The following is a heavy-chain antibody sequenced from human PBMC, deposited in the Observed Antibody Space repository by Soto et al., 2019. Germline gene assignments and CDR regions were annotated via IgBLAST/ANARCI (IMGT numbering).Heavy chain of an antibody. Sequence: SETLSLTCSVSGGSIRGSYWSWIRKSPRKRLEWLSYVYYTASTNYSLSLRSRVSISVDTSKNEFSLRLSSVTAADTAVYFCARSVAVPGAHIDYWGQGTQVTVSS. CDR3: ARSVAVPGAHIDY. V-gene: IGHV4-59*01. CDR1: GGSIRGSY. J-gene: IGHJ4*02. D-gene: IGHD6-19*01. CDR2: VYYTAST.